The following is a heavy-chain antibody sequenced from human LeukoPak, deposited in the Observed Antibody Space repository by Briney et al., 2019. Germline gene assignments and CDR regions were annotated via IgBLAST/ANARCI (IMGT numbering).Heavy chain of an antibody. J-gene: IGHJ2*01. CDR2: IYYSGST. CDR1: GGTISSYY. CDR3: ARGHTVRYFDL. V-gene: IGHV4-59*01. Sequence: SETLSLTCTVSGGTISSYYWSWIRQPPGKGLEWIGNIYYSGSTTYNPPLKRRVTTSVDTSNKHFSLKVRSVTAADKAAYYGARGHTVRYFDLWGRGTLVTVSS. D-gene: IGHD4-11*01.